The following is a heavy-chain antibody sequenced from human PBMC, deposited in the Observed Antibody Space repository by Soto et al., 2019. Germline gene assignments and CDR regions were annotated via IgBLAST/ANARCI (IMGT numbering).Heavy chain of an antibody. CDR1: GFTFSSYA. V-gene: IGHV3-30-3*01. CDR3: ARDLVRVVPAATAPLYYYYGMDV. J-gene: IGHJ6*02. D-gene: IGHD2-2*01. CDR2: ISYDGSNK. Sequence: GSLRLSCAASGFTFSSYAMHWVRQAPGKGLEWVAVISYDGSNKYYADSVKGRFTISRDNSKNTLYLQMNSLRAEDTAVYYCARDLVRVVPAATAPLYYYYGMDVWGQGTTVTVSS.